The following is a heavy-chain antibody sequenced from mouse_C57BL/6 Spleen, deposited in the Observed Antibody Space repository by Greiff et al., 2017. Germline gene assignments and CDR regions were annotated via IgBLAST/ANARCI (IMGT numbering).Heavy chain of an antibody. V-gene: IGHV5-17*01. CDR3: AKAYYSIPYYFDY. D-gene: IGHD2-5*01. Sequence: EVQRVESGGGLVKPGGSLKLSCAASGFTFSDYGMHWVRQAPEKGLEWVAYISSGSSTIYYADTVKGRFTISRDNAKNTLFLQMTSLRSEDTAMYYCAKAYYSIPYYFDYWGQGTTLTVSS. J-gene: IGHJ2*01. CDR2: ISSGSSTI. CDR1: GFTFSDYG.